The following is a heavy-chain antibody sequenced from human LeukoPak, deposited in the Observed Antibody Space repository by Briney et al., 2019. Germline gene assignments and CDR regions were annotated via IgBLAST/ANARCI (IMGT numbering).Heavy chain of an antibody. V-gene: IGHV1-2*02. CDR2: INPNSGGT. CDR1: GYTFTDYY. CDR3: AREYYDSSAYNQEAIDY. D-gene: IGHD3-22*01. Sequence: ASVKVSFTASGYTFTDYYMHWVRQAPGQGLEWLGWINPNSGGTNYAQKFQGRVTMTRDTSISTAYMELSRLRSDDTAVYYCAREYYDSSAYNQEAIDYWGQGTLVTASS. J-gene: IGHJ4*02.